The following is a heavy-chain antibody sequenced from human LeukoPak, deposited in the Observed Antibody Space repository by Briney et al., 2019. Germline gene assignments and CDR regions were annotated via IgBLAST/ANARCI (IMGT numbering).Heavy chain of an antibody. Sequence: GGSLRLSCAASGFTFNTYAMSWVRQAPGKGLEWVSSISASGAGTYYADSVKGRFTISRDNSKNTLYLQMNSLRADDTAVYYCAKDLWATVTSIPYYFDYWGQGTLVTVSS. CDR3: AKDLWATVTSIPYYFDY. V-gene: IGHV3-23*01. D-gene: IGHD4-17*01. J-gene: IGHJ4*02. CDR1: GFTFNTYA. CDR2: ISASGAGT.